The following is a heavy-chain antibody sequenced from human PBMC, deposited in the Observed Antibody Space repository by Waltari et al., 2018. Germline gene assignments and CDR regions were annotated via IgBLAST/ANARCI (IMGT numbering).Heavy chain of an antibody. V-gene: IGHV4-59*11. D-gene: IGHD6-6*01. CDR3: ARDYSSSSINYYYYYYGMDV. J-gene: IGHJ6*02. CDR2: IYYSGST. CDR1: GGSISSHY. Sequence: QVQLQESGPGLVKPSETLSLTCTVSGGSISSHYWSWIRQPPGKGLEWIGYIYYSGSTNYNPSRKSRVTISVDTSKNQFSLKLSSVTAADTAVYYCARDYSSSSINYYYYYYGMDVWGQGTTVTVSS.